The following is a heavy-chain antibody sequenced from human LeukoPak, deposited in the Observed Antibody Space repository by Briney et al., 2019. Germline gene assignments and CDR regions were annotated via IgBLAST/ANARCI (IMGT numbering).Heavy chain of an antibody. V-gene: IGHV4-39*01. CDR3: ARQGLSPRGYSYGFGGFDY. J-gene: IGHJ4*02. CDR2: IYYSGST. D-gene: IGHD5-18*01. CDR1: GGSISSSSYS. Sequence: SETLSLTCTVSGGSISSSSYSWGWIRQPPGKGLEWIGRIYYSGSTYYNPSLKSRVTISVDTSKHQFSLKLSSVTAADTAVYYCARQGLSPRGYSYGFGGFDYWGQGTLVTVSS.